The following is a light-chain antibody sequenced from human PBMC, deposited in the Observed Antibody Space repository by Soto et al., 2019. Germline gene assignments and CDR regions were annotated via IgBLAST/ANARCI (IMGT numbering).Light chain of an antibody. CDR3: QQYYSFPWK. CDR2: AAS. CDR1: QGIGSY. J-gene: IGKJ1*01. Sequence: VIWMTQSPSLLSASTGDRVTISCRMSQGIGSYLAWYQQKPGKAPELLIYAASTLQSGVPSRFSGSGSGADFTLTISCLQSEDFETYYCQQYYSFPWKFCKGTKV. V-gene: IGKV1D-8*01.